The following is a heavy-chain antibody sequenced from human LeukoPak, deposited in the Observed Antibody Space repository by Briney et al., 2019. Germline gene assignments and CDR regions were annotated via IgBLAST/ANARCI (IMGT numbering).Heavy chain of an antibody. V-gene: IGHV3-30*02. CDR1: GFTFMTYG. D-gene: IGHD1-26*01. Sequence: GGSLRLSCAASGFTFMTYGMHWVRQAPGKGLGWVACIRYEGNIQYSADSVKVRFTISRDNSKNALYLQMNSLRTEDTSVYYCARAPERYYSLDIWGQGTMVTVSS. CDR3: ARAPERYYSLDI. J-gene: IGHJ3*02. CDR2: IRYEGNIQ.